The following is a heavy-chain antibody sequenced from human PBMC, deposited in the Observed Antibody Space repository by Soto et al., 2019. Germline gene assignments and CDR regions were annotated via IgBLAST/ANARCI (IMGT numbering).Heavy chain of an antibody. D-gene: IGHD5-12*01. Sequence: PGGSLRLSCAASGFTFSSYAMSWVRQAPGKGLEWVSGISASGASTYYADSVKGRFTISRDNSKNTLYLQMNSLRAEDTAVYYCAKGYNGYDYAFDVWGQGTMVTVSS. J-gene: IGHJ3*01. CDR3: AKGYNGYDYAFDV. CDR2: ISASGAST. V-gene: IGHV3-23*01. CDR1: GFTFSSYA.